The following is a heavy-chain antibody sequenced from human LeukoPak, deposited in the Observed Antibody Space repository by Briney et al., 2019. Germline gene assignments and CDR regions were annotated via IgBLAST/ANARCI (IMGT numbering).Heavy chain of an antibody. CDR3: ASGMITFGGVMPIDY. D-gene: IGHD3-16*01. V-gene: IGHV4-34*01. J-gene: IGHJ4*02. CDR2: INHSGST. Sequence: SETLSLTCAVYGGSFSGYYWSWIRQPPGKGLEWIGEINHSGSTNYNPSLKSRVTISVDTSKNQFSLKLSSVTAADTAVYYCASGMITFGGVMPIDYWGQGTLVTVSS. CDR1: GGSFSGYY.